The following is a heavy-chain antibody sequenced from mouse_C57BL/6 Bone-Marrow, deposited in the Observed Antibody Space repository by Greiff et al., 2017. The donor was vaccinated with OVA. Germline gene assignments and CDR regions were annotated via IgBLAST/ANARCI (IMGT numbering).Heavy chain of an antibody. CDR1: GYSFTGYF. D-gene: IGHD1-1*01. V-gene: IGHV1-20*01. CDR3: ARERVYYYGSSYFDY. CDR2: INPYNGVT. Sequence: VQLQQPGPELVKPGASVKISCKASGYSFTGYFMNWVMQSHGQSLEWIGRINPYNGVTFSNQKFKGKATLTVDKSSSTAHMELRSLTSEDSAVYYCARERVYYYGSSYFDYWGQGTTLTVSS. J-gene: IGHJ2*01.